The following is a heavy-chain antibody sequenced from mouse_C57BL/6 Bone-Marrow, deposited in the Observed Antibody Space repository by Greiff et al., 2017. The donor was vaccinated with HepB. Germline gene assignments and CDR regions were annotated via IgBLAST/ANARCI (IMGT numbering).Heavy chain of an antibody. CDR1: GFTFSSYG. Sequence: EVMLVESGGDLVKPGGSLKLSCAASGFTFSSYGMSWVRQTPDKRLEWVATISSGGSYTYYPDSVTGRFTISRDNAKNTLYLQMSSLKSEDTAMYYCARHDRKTYYFDYWGQGTTLTVSS. J-gene: IGHJ2*01. CDR2: ISSGGSYT. V-gene: IGHV5-6*01. CDR3: ARHDRKTYYFDY.